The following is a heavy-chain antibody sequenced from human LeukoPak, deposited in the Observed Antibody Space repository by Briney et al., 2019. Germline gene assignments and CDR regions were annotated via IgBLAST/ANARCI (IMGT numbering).Heavy chain of an antibody. V-gene: IGHV1-18*01. J-gene: IGHJ4*02. D-gene: IGHD3-22*01. CDR3: AREPLNTMIVVADHFDY. Sequence: ASVKVSCKASGYTFINYGVTWVRQAPGQGLEWMGWISGYNGNTNYAQKLQGRVTVTTDTSTNTAYMELRSLRSDDTAVYYCAREPLNTMIVVADHFDYWGQGTLVTVSS. CDR1: GYTFINYG. CDR2: ISGYNGNT.